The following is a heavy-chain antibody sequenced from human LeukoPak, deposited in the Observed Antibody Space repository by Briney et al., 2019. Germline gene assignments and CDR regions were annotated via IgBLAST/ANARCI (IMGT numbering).Heavy chain of an antibody. Sequence: GGSLRLSCVVSGFTVSNNYMSWVRQAPRKGLEWVSLIYSGGSTYYADSVKGRFTISRDNSKNTLYLQMNSLRAEDTAVFYCAKSQRVLRLLEWLSDAFDIWGQGTMVTVSS. D-gene: IGHD3-3*01. V-gene: IGHV3-66*02. J-gene: IGHJ3*02. CDR1: GFTVSNNY. CDR2: IYSGGST. CDR3: AKSQRVLRLLEWLSDAFDI.